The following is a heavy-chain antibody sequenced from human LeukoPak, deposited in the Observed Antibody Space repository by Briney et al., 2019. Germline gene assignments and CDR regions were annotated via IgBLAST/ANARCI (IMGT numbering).Heavy chain of an antibody. CDR1: GFTFSDYY. D-gene: IGHD2-21*01. CDR2: ISNDGSNI. J-gene: IGHJ5*02. Sequence: GGSLRLSCAASGFTFSDYYMSWIRQAPGKGLEWVAVISNDGSNIQYADSAKGRFTISRDNSKNTVYLQMNSLRSEDTAVYYCAKDPYRVIVATGNYLDPWGQGTLVTVSS. CDR3: AKDPYRVIVATGNYLDP. V-gene: IGHV3-30*18.